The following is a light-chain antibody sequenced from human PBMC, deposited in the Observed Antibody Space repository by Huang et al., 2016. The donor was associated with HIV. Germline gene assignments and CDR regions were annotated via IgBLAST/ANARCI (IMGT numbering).Light chain of an antibody. CDR3: MQSLQTIT. J-gene: IGKJ5*01. CDR1: QSLLHSNGYNY. V-gene: IGKV2-28*01. CDR2: LGS. Sequence: DIVMTQSPLSLSVTPGEPASISCRSSQSLLHSNGYNYLDWDLQRPGQSPQLLIYLGSNRASGVPDRCSGSGSGTDFTLKISRVEAEDIGVYYCMQSLQTITFGQGTRLEMK.